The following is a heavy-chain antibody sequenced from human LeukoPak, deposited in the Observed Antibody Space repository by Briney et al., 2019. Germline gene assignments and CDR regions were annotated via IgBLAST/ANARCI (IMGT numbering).Heavy chain of an antibody. CDR3: ARVFRNRPFDC. J-gene: IGHJ4*02. CDR1: GFTFDDYG. D-gene: IGHD2-8*01. V-gene: IGHV3-20*04. Sequence: AGGSLRLSCEASGFTFDDYGMSWVRQPPGKGLEWVSGINRNGGSTDYADSVKGRFTISRDNAKNSHFLQMSSRRVEDTALYYCARVFRNRPFDCWGQGSLVTVSS. CDR2: INRNGGST.